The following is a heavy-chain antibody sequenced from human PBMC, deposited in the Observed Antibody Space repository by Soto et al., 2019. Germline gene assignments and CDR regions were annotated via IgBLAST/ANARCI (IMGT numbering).Heavy chain of an antibody. Sequence: SCKASGYTFTGYCMHWVRQAPGQGLEWMGWINPNSGGTNYAQKFQGRVTMTRDTSISTAYMELSRLRSDDTAVYYCARSELLDYYYYGMDVWGQGTTVTVSS. J-gene: IGHJ6*02. CDR2: INPNSGGT. CDR3: ARSELLDYYYYGMDV. V-gene: IGHV1-2*02. CDR1: GYTFTGYC. D-gene: IGHD2-15*01.